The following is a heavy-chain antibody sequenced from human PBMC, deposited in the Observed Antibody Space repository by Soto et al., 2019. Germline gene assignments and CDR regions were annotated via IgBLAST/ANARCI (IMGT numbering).Heavy chain of an antibody. V-gene: IGHV1-2*02. CDR2: INPKSDDT. J-gene: IGHJ5*02. Sequence: ASVKVSCKASGYPFSDNQIHWLRRAPGQGLGWMGRINPKSDDTNYAQKFQGRVTMTRDTSIDTAYLELTGLTSDDTATYYCARKHSLDYIRWGLDPWGQGTLVTVSS. CDR1: GYPFSDNQ. D-gene: IGHD4-4*01. CDR3: ARKHSLDYIRWGLDP.